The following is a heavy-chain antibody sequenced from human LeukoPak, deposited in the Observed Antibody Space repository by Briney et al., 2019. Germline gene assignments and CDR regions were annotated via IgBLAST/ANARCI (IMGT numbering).Heavy chain of an antibody. CDR2: IYYSGST. CDR3: ARDPLFGGVIV. CDR1: GGSVSSGSYY. J-gene: IGHJ4*02. Sequence: PSETLSLTCTVSGGSVSSGSYYWSWIRQPPGKGLEWIGYIYYSGSTNHNPSLKSRVTISVDTSKNQFSLKLSSVTAADTAVYYCARDPLFGGVIVWGQGTLVTVSS. V-gene: IGHV4-61*01. D-gene: IGHD3-16*02.